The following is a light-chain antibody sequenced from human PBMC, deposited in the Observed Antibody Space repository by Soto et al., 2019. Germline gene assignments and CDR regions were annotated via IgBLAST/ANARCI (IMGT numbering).Light chain of an antibody. J-gene: IGLJ1*01. CDR1: SSNIGRNY. Sequence: QPVLTQPPSASGTPGQRVTISCSGSSSNIGRNYVYWYQQLPGTAPKLLIYRNNQRPSGVPDRFSGSKSGTSASLAISGLRSEDEADYYCAPCDDSLSGRVFGTGTKLTVL. CDR3: APCDDSLSGRV. CDR2: RNN. V-gene: IGLV1-47*01.